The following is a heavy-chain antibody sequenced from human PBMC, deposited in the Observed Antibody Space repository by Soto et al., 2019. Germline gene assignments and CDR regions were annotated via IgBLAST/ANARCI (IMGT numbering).Heavy chain of an antibody. D-gene: IGHD2-2*01. CDR2: ISYDGSNK. J-gene: IGHJ6*02. CDR3: ARERIVVVPAALPRFLASHLGQGMGV. Sequence: VQLVESGGGLVKPGGSLRLSCAASGFTFSSYAMHWVRQAPGKGLEWVAVISYDGSNKYYADSVKGRFTISRDNSKNTLYLQMNSLRAEDTAVYYCARERIVVVPAALPRFLASHLGQGMGVWGQGTTVTVSS. CDR1: GFTFSSYA. V-gene: IGHV3-30-3*01.